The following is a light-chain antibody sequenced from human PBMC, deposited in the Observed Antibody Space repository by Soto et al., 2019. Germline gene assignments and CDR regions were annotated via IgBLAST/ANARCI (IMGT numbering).Light chain of an antibody. CDR3: QQRSNWPFT. Sequence: EIVLTQSPATLSLSPGERATLSCRASQSVSSYLAWYQHKPGQAPRLLIYDASIRATDIPARFSGSGSGTDFTLTISSLEPEDFAVYYCQQRSNWPFTFGQGTRLEIK. V-gene: IGKV3-11*01. CDR1: QSVSSY. J-gene: IGKJ5*01. CDR2: DAS.